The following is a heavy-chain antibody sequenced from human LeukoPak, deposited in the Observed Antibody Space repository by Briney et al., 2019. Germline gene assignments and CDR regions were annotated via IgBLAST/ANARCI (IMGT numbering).Heavy chain of an antibody. Sequence: GGSLRLSCVASGFTFGKYRMSWVRQAPGKGLEWVANIKLDGSEKNYVDSVKGRFTISRDNTKNSLYLQMNSLRAEDTAVFYCARDQYDTWSRRGNFDSWGQGTLVIVSS. D-gene: IGHD3-3*01. CDR1: GFTFGKYR. CDR2: IKLDGSEK. CDR3: ARDQYDTWSRRGNFDS. V-gene: IGHV3-7*03. J-gene: IGHJ4*02.